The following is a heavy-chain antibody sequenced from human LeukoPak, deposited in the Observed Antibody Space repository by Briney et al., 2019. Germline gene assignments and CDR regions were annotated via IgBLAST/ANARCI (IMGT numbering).Heavy chain of an antibody. CDR2: ISSSGGTI. V-gene: IGHV3-48*03. CDR1: GFTFSSYE. D-gene: IGHD4-11*01. J-gene: IGHJ4*02. Sequence: GGSLRLSCAASGFTFSSYEMNWVRQTPGKGLEWLSYISSSGGTIYYADSVKGRFTTSRDNAKSSLYLQMNGLRAEDTAVYYCARDSRQQLFDYWGQGTLVTVSS. CDR3: ARDSRQQLFDY.